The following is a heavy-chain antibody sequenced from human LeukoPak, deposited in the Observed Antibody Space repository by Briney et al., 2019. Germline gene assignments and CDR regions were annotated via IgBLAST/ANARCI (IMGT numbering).Heavy chain of an antibody. CDR2: IRSKEYSYAT. CDR1: GFSFSASP. CDR3: ARRVGDSYFYGMDL. D-gene: IGHD5/OR15-5a*01. Sequence: GGSLRLSCAASGFSFSASPIHWVRQASGKGLEWVGRIRSKEYSYATTCAESMRGRCSVSRDDSQNTAFPHLSSLKTEDTAVYYCARRVGDSYFYGMDLWGQGTPVTVSS. J-gene: IGHJ6*02. V-gene: IGHV3-73*01.